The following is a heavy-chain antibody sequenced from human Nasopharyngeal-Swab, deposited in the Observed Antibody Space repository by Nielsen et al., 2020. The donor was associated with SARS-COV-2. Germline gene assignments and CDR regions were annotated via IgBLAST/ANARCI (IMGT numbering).Heavy chain of an antibody. D-gene: IGHD3-9*01. Sequence: ASVKVSCRASGSTFTSYAMHWVRQAPGQRLEWMGWINAGNGNTKYSQKFQGRVTITRDTSASTAYMELSSLRSEDTAVYYCARDRNVLRYFDWLGWFDPWGQGTLVTVSS. J-gene: IGHJ5*02. CDR2: INAGNGNT. CDR1: GSTFTSYA. V-gene: IGHV1-3*01. CDR3: ARDRNVLRYFDWLGWFDP.